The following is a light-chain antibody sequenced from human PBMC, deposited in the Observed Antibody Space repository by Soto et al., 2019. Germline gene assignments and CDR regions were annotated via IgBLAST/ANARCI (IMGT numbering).Light chain of an antibody. Sequence: QSVLTQPPSVSGAPGQRVTISCTGSSSNLGAGSDVHWYQQLPGLAPKLLIFGNTNRPSGVPDRFSGSKSGTSASLAITGLQAEDEADYYCSSFAGSRYVFGTGTKVTVL. CDR3: SSFAGSRYV. V-gene: IGLV1-40*01. J-gene: IGLJ1*01. CDR2: GNT. CDR1: SSNLGAGSD.